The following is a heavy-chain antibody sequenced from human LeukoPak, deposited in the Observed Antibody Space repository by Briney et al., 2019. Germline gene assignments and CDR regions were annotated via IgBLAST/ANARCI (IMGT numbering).Heavy chain of an antibody. J-gene: IGHJ4*02. Sequence: GASVKVSCKASGYTFTGYYLHWVRQAPGQGLEWMGWINPNSGGTNYAQKFQGWVTMTRDTSISTAYMELSRLRSDDTAVYYCARDPYYGSGSYRPPWYYFDYWGQGTLVTVSS. D-gene: IGHD3-10*01. CDR1: GYTFTGYY. V-gene: IGHV1-2*04. CDR3: ARDPYYGSGSYRPPWYYFDY. CDR2: INPNSGGT.